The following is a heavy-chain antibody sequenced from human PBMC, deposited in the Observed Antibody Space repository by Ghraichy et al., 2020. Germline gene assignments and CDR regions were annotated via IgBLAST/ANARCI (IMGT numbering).Heavy chain of an antibody. D-gene: IGHD4-17*01. CDR2: ISSSSSTI. J-gene: IGHJ4*02. V-gene: IGHV3-48*02. CDR1: GFTFSSYS. Sequence: GGSLRLSCAASGFTFSSYSMNWVRQAPGKGLEWVSYISSSSSTIYYADSVKGRFTISRDNAKNSLYLQMNSLRDEDTAVYYCARFERDYGDYDTPIDYWGQGTLVTVSS. CDR3: ARFERDYGDYDTPIDY.